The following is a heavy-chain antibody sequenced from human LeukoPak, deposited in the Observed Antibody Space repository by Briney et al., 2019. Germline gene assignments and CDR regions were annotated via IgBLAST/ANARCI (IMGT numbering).Heavy chain of an antibody. CDR2: IYNDGRKQ. D-gene: IGHD1-26*01. CDR1: GFTFSDCG. Sequence: GGSLRLSCAAYGFTFSDCGMHWARQAPGKGLEWVSFIYNDGRKQYYADSLKGRFTISRDNSKNMLYLQVNSVTADDTAVYYCAKDPGDSVRGYYMDVWGKGTTVIVSS. J-gene: IGHJ6*03. V-gene: IGHV3-30*02. CDR3: AKDPGDSVRGYYMDV.